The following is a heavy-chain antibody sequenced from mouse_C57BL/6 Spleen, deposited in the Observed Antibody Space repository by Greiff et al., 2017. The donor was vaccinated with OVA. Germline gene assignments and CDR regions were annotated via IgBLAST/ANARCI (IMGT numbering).Heavy chain of an antibody. V-gene: IGHV1-61*01. CDR1: GYTFTSYW. J-gene: IGHJ4*01. CDR3: ASGGYDEAMDY. D-gene: IGHD2-2*01. Sequence: QVQLQQPGAELVRPGSSVKLSCKASGYTFTSYWMDWVKQRPGQGLEWIGNIYPSDSETHYNQKFKDKATLTVDKSSSTAYMQLSSLTSEDSAVYYCASGGYDEAMDYWGQGTSVTVSS. CDR2: IYPSDSET.